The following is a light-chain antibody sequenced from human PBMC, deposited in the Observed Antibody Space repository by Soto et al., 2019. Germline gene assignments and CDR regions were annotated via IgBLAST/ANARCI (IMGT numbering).Light chain of an antibody. V-gene: IGLV2-14*01. CDR3: SSYTSINTWV. CDR1: SSDVGGYNY. J-gene: IGLJ3*02. Sequence: QSSLTQPASVSGSPGQSSTISSTGTSSDVGGYNYVSWYQQHPGKAPKLMIYEVSNRPSGVSNRFSGSKSGNTASLTISGLQAEDEADYYCSSYTSINTWVFGGGTQLTVL. CDR2: EVS.